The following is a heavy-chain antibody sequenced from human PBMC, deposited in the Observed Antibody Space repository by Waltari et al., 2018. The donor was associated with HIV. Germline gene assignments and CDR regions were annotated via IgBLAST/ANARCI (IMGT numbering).Heavy chain of an antibody. CDR2: INPNTGDA. V-gene: IGHV1-2*02. J-gene: IGHJ5*02. Sequence: QMQLVQSGAGMRKPGASLKVYCKASGYSFSAFFIHWVRQAPGRGLESMGWINPNTGDANYAQRFKGRVTMTRNTSISTAYMEVSRLTSDDTGLYFCAREESWNFGKVTWFDPWGQGTLVTVSS. D-gene: IGHD1-7*01. CDR3: AREESWNFGKVTWFDP. CDR1: GYSFSAFF.